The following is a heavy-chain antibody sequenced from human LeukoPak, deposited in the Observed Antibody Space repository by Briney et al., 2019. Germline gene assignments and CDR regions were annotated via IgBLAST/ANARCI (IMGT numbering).Heavy chain of an antibody. CDR2: FDPEDGET. V-gene: IGHV1-24*01. J-gene: IGHJ4*02. CDR1: GYTLTELS. Sequence: ASVKVSCKASGYTLTELSMHWVRQAPGKGLEWMGGFDPEDGETIYAQKFQGRVTMTEDTSTDTAYMELSSLRSEDTAVYYCATAIVVVPAAIVTGYYFDYWGQGTLVTVSS. CDR3: ATAIVVVPAAIVTGYYFDY. D-gene: IGHD2-2*02.